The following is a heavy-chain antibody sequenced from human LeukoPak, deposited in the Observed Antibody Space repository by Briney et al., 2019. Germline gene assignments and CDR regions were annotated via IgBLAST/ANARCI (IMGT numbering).Heavy chain of an antibody. CDR2: ISGSGGST. CDR1: GSTFSSYA. J-gene: IGHJ4*02. V-gene: IGHV3-23*01. CDR3: AKEDGYCSGGSCSYFDY. D-gene: IGHD2-15*01. Sequence: GGSLRLSCAASGSTFSSYAMSWVRQAPGKGLEWVSAISGSGGSTYYADSVKGRFTISRDNSKNTLYLQMNSLRAEDTAVYYCAKEDGYCSGGSCSYFDYWGQGTLVTVSS.